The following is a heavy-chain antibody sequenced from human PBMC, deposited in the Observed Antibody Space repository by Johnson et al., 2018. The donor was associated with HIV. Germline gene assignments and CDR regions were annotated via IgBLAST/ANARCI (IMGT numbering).Heavy chain of an antibody. D-gene: IGHD4-11*01. Sequence: QVQLVESGGGVVQPGRSLRLSCAASGFTFSSYAMHWVRQAPGKGLEWVAVISYDGSNTYYADSVKGRFTISRDNSKNTLYLQMNSLRAEDTAVYYCARSVHDYSDYLWGRDAFDIWGQGTMVIVSS. V-gene: IGHV3-30*04. CDR1: GFTFSSYA. J-gene: IGHJ3*02. CDR3: ARSVHDYSDYLWGRDAFDI. CDR2: ISYDGSNT.